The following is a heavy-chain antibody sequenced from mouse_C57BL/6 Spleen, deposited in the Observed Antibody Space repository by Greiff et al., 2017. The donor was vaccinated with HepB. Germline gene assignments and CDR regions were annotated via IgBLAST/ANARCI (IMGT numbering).Heavy chain of an antibody. Sequence: QVQLQQSGAELVRPGASVKLSCKASGYTFTDYYINWVKQRPGQGLEWIARIYPGSGNTYYNEKFKGKATLTAEKSSSTAYMQLSSLTSEDSAVYFCARSGTGGGAMDYWGQGTSVTVSS. CDR3: ARSGTGGGAMDY. CDR1: GYTFTDYY. CDR2: IYPGSGNT. J-gene: IGHJ4*01. V-gene: IGHV1-76*01. D-gene: IGHD4-1*01.